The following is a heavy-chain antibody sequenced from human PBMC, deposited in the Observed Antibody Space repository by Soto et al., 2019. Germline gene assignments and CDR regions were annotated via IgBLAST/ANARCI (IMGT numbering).Heavy chain of an antibody. CDR1: GGTFSSYA. CDR3: ARASYYYDSSGLPNLDAFDI. CDR2: IIPIFGTA. D-gene: IGHD3-22*01. V-gene: IGHV1-69*13. Sequence: ASVKVSCKASGGTFSSYAISWVRQAPGQGLEWMGGIIPIFGTANYAQKFQGRVTITADESTSTAYMELSSLRSEDTAVYYCARASYYYDSSGLPNLDAFDIWGQGTMVTVSS. J-gene: IGHJ3*02.